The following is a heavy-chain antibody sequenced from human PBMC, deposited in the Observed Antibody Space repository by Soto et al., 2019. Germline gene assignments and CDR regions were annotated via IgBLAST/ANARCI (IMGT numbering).Heavy chain of an antibody. CDR1: GYTFTSYY. V-gene: IGHV1-46*03. D-gene: IGHD2-21*01. CDR3: VRVKDGSFLGGMDV. J-gene: IGHJ6*02. Sequence: QVQLVQSGAEVKKPGASVKVSCKASGYTFTSYYIHWVRHAPGQGLEWMGTINPSGGSTSYAQKFQGRVTXXRXQXMSTVYMELSSLRSEDTAVYYCVRVKDGSFLGGMDVWGQGTTVTVSS. CDR2: INPSGGST.